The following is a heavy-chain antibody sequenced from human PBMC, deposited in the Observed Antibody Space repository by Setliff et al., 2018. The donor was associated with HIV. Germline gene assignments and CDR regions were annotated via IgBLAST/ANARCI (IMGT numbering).Heavy chain of an antibody. Sequence: GESLKISCAASGFDFTSYTMTWVRQAPGKGLEWVASISPGGSFMYYGDSIQGRFTISRDDAKSSLYLQMNSLRAEDTAVYYCARGVFDYWGQGALVTVSS. J-gene: IGHJ4*02. V-gene: IGHV3-21*03. CDR2: ISPGGSFM. CDR3: ARGVFDY. CDR1: GFDFTSYT.